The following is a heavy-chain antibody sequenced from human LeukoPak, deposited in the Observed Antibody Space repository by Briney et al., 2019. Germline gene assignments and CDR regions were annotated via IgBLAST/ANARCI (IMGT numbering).Heavy chain of an antibody. J-gene: IGHJ4*02. CDR2: INHSGST. V-gene: IGHV4-34*01. Sequence: PSETLSLTCAVYGGSFSGYYWSWIRQPPGKGLEWIGEINHSGSTNYNPSLKSRVTISVDTSKNQLSLKLSSVTAADTAVYYCARGRESSLDYWGQGTLVTVSS. CDR1: GGSFSGYY. CDR3: ARGRESSLDY.